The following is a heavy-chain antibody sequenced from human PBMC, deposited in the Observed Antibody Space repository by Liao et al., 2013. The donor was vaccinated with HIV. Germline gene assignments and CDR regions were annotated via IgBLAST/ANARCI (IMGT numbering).Heavy chain of an antibody. D-gene: IGHD2-21*01. J-gene: IGHJ4*02. CDR2: IYYSGTT. CDR1: SGSIRSYY. CDR3: TRIPLQAGYFEY. V-gene: IGHV4-59*01. Sequence: QVQLQESGPGLVKPSETLSLTCTVSSGSIRSYYWSWIRQPPGKGLEWIGYIYYSGTTNYNPSLKSRVTISVDTSKNQFSLRLSSVTAADTAVYYCTRIPLQAGYFEYWGLGTLVTVSS.